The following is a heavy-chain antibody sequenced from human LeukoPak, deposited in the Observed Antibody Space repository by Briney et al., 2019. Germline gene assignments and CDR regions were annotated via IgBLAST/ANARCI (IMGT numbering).Heavy chain of an antibody. D-gene: IGHD1-26*01. CDR2: ISSGSSYI. Sequence: GGSLRLSCAVSGFTFSSYSMNWVRQAPGKGLEWVSSISSGSSYIYYADSLKGRFIISRDNAKNSLYLQMNSLRAEDTAVYYCARDVPAGWGVGAMYFDYWGQGTLVTVSS. CDR3: ARDVPAGWGVGAMYFDY. V-gene: IGHV3-21*01. J-gene: IGHJ4*02. CDR1: GFTFSSYS.